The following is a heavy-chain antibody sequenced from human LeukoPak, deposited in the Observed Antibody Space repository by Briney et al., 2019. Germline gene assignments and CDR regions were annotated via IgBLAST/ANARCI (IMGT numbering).Heavy chain of an antibody. CDR3: AVLGYCSGGSCYRTNKNWFDP. CDR2: IYYSGST. CDR1: GGSTSSYY. V-gene: IGHV4-59*01. D-gene: IGHD2-15*01. Sequence: SETLSLTCTVSGGSTSSYYWSWIRQPPGKGLEWIGYIYYSGSTNYNPSLKSRVTISVDTSKNQFSLKLSSVTAADTAVYYCAVLGYCSGGSCYRTNKNWFDPWGQGTLVTVSS. J-gene: IGHJ5*02.